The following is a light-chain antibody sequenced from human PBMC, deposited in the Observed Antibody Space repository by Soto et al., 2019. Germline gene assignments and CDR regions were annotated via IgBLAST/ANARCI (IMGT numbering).Light chain of an antibody. CDR2: RNN. CDR3: AAWDDSLSGVV. Sequence: QSVLTQPPSASATPGQRVTISCSGSSCNIGSNYVYWYQQLPGTAPKLLIYRNNQRPSGVPDRFSGSKSGTSASLAISGLRSEEEADYHCAAWDDSLSGVVFGGGTKLTVL. V-gene: IGLV1-47*01. J-gene: IGLJ2*01. CDR1: SCNIGSNY.